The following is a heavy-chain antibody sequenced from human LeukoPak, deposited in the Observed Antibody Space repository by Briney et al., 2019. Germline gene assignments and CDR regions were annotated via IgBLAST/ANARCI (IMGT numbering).Heavy chain of an antibody. CDR2: IYYSGST. CDR3: ARVGGSGWYVKYYFDY. D-gene: IGHD6-19*01. V-gene: IGHV4-59*01. Sequence: PSETLSLTCTVSGGSIRSYYWSWLRQPPGKGLEWIGYIYYSGSTNYDPSLKSRVTISVDTSKNQFSLKLSSVTAADTAVYYCARVGGSGWYVKYYFDYWGQGTLVTVSS. J-gene: IGHJ4*02. CDR1: GGSIRSYY.